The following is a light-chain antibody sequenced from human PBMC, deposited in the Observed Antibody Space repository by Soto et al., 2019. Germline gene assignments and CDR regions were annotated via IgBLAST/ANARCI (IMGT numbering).Light chain of an antibody. V-gene: IGKV3-11*01. CDR2: DAS. J-gene: IGKJ2*01. CDR3: QQRSNWPPA. CDR1: QNVTNY. Sequence: EIVLTQSPATLSLSPGERATLSCRANQNVTNYLTWYQQKPGQAPRLLIYDASSRATDTPARFSGSGSGTDFTLTISSLEPEDFALYTCQQRSNWPPAFGQGTKLEIK.